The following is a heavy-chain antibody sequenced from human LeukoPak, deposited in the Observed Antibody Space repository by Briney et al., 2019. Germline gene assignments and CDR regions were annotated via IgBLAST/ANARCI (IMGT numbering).Heavy chain of an antibody. V-gene: IGHV1-2*02. D-gene: IGHD6-19*01. Sequence: GASVKVSCKASGYTFTGYYMHGVRQAPGQGLEWMGWINPNSGGTNYAQKFQGRVAMTRDTSTSTVYMELSSLRSEDTAVYYCARDPDSSGWQIDYWGQGTLVTVSS. CDR2: INPNSGGT. J-gene: IGHJ4*02. CDR1: GYTFTGYY. CDR3: ARDPDSSGWQIDY.